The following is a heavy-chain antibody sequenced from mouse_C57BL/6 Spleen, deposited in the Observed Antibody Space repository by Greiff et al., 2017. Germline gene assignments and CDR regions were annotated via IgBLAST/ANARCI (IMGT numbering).Heavy chain of an antibody. D-gene: IGHD2-1*01. CDR3: ARRRGNPSCFDV. J-gene: IGHJ1*03. CDR1: GYTFTDYY. Sequence: VQLQQSGPELVKPGASVKLSCKASGYTFTDYYMNWVQQSHGKSLEWIGEINPNSGGTSYNQKFKGKDTLTVDKSSSTAYMELRSLTSEDSAVYYWARRRGNPSCFDVWGTGTTVTVSS. CDR2: INPNSGGT. V-gene: IGHV1-26*01.